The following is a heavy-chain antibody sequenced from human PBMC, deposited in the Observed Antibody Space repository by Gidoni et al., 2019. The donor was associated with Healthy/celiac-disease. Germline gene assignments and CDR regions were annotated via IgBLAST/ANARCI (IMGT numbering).Heavy chain of an antibody. Sequence: QVQLVESGGGVVQPGRSLRLSCAASGFTFSSYGMHWVRQAPGTGLEWVAVIWYDGSKKYYADSVKGRFTIARDNSKNTLYLQMNSLRAEDTAVYYCARGYTYGDYEFSYYYYGMDVWGQGTTVTVSS. CDR2: IWYDGSKK. D-gene: IGHD4-17*01. V-gene: IGHV3-33*01. CDR1: GFTFSSYG. J-gene: IGHJ6*02. CDR3: ARGYTYGDYEFSYYYYGMDV.